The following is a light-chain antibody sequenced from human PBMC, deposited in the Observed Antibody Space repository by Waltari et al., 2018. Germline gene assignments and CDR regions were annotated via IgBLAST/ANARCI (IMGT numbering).Light chain of an antibody. Sequence: QSALTQPASVSGSPGQSITISCTGTTSDVGGYNYVSWYQQHPGNAPKLMIYEVSNRPSGVSNRCSGSKSGNTASLTISGLQAEDEADYYCSSYTSTSTVFGGGTKLTVL. CDR3: SSYTSTSTV. CDR2: EVS. V-gene: IGLV2-14*01. CDR1: TSDVGGYNY. J-gene: IGLJ2*01.